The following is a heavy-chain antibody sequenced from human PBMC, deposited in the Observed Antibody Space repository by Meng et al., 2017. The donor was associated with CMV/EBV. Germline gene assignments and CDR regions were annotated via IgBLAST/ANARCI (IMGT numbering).Heavy chain of an antibody. J-gene: IGHJ4*02. CDR1: GFTFSSNY. CDR2: IYSSGSK. V-gene: IGHV3-53*01. CDR3: ARGGTAIPDY. Sequence: VKHGVSERGVSVPAWYLRTPRAASGFTFSSNYMSWGRQAPGKGLECVSVIYSSGSKYYADSVKGRFTISRDNSKNTLYLQMNSLRAEDTAVYYCARGGTAIPDYWDQGTLVTVSS. D-gene: IGHD5-18*01.